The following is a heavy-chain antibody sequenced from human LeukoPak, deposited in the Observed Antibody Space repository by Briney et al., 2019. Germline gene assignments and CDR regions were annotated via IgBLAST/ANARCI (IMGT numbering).Heavy chain of an antibody. D-gene: IGHD3-10*01. CDR1: GFTFSSYA. J-gene: IGHJ4*02. Sequence: GGSLRLSCAASGFTFSSYAMSWVRQAPGKGLEWVSAISGSGGGTYYADSVKGRFTISRDNSKSTLYLQMNSLRAEDTAVYYCASPPMYYYGSGSYYFEYWGQGALVTVSS. CDR3: ASPPMYYYGSGSYYFEY. V-gene: IGHV3-23*01. CDR2: ISGSGGGT.